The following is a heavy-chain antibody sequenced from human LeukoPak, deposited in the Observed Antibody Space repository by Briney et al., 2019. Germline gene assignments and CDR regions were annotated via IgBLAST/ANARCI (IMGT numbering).Heavy chain of an antibody. V-gene: IGHV7-4-1*02. CDR3: ARGGDYGDYVFDY. CDR1: GYTFSNYA. Sequence: ASVTVSFTASGYTFSNYAMNWVRQAPGQGLEWMGWINTNTRNPTYAQGFTGRFVLSLDTSVSTAYLQISSLKAEDTAVYYCARGGDYGDYVFDYWGQGTLVTVSS. D-gene: IGHD4-17*01. J-gene: IGHJ4*02. CDR2: INTNTRNP.